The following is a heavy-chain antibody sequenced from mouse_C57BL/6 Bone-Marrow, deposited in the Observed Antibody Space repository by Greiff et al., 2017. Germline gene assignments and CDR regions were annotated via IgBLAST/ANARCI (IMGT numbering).Heavy chain of an antibody. CDR3: ARDPYYYGSSYDYAMDY. CDR1: RYSITSGYY. D-gene: IGHD1-1*01. J-gene: IGHJ4*01. Sequence: ESGPGLVKPSQSLSLTCSVTRYSITSGYYWNWIRQFPGNKLEWMGYISYDGSNNYNPSLKNRISITRDTSKNQFFLKLNSVTTEDTATYYCARDPYYYGSSYDYAMDYWGQGTSVTVSS. V-gene: IGHV3-6*01. CDR2: ISYDGSN.